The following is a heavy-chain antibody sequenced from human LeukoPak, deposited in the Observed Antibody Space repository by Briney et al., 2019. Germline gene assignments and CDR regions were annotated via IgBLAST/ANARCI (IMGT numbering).Heavy chain of an antibody. V-gene: IGHV3-23*01. J-gene: IGHJ5*02. CDR2: ISGSGSGGST. D-gene: IGHD3-10*01. CDR3: ARVSTFITMVRGTSDALENWFDP. CDR1: GFTFSSSA. Sequence: GGSLRLSCAASGFTFSSSAMSWVRQAPGKGLEWVSSISGSGSGGSTYYADSVKGRFTISRDNSKNTLYLQMNSLRAEDTAVYYCARVSTFITMVRGTSDALENWFDPWGQGTLVTVSS.